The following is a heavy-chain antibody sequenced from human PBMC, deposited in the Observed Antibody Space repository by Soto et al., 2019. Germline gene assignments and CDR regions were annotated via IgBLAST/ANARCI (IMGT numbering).Heavy chain of an antibody. Sequence: GESLKISCQGSGYRFTSYWIGWVRQMPGKGLEWMGIIYPGDSDTRYSPSFQGQVTISADKSISTAYLQWSSLKASDTAMYYCASLSSSSYYYYYGMDVWGQGTTVTVSS. CDR3: ASLSSSSYYYYYGMDV. CDR2: IYPGDSDT. J-gene: IGHJ6*02. V-gene: IGHV5-51*01. CDR1: GYRFTSYW. D-gene: IGHD6-6*01.